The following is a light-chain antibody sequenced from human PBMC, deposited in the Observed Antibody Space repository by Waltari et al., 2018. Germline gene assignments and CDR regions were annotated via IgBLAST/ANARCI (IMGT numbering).Light chain of an antibody. CDR1: QSIGDW. V-gene: IGKV1-5*03. CDR2: KAS. Sequence: DIQMTQSPSTLSASVGDRVSITCRDSQSIGDWLAWFQQKPGKAPKVLIFKASTLETGVPSRFSGSGSGTEFTLTISSLQPDDFATYYCQQYNTNSPYTFGQGTKLEI. CDR3: QQYNTNSPYT. J-gene: IGKJ2*01.